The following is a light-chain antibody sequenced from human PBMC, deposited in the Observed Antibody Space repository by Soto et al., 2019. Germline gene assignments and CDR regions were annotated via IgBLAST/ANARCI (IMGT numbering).Light chain of an antibody. CDR3: QQYGSSPIFT. Sequence: EIVLTQSPGTLSLSPGERATLSCRASQSVSSSYLAWYQQKPGQAPRLLIYGASSRVTGIQDRFSGSGSGTDFTLTISRLEPEDFAVYYCQQYGSSPIFTFVPGTQVDI. J-gene: IGKJ3*01. CDR1: QSVSSSY. CDR2: GAS. V-gene: IGKV3-20*01.